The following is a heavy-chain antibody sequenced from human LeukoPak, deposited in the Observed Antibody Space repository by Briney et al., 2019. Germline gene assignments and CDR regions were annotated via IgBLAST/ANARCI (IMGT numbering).Heavy chain of an antibody. CDR1: GFTVSSNY. CDR3: AASIAYRSSWFADY. CDR2: IYSGDST. J-gene: IGHJ4*02. D-gene: IGHD6-13*01. V-gene: IGHV3-66*01. Sequence: GGSLRLSCATSGFTVSSNYMSWVRQAPGKGLEWVSLIYSGDSTYYAVSVTGRFTISRDNAKNSLYLQMNSLRAEDTGLYYCAASIAYRSSWFADYWGQGTLVTVSS.